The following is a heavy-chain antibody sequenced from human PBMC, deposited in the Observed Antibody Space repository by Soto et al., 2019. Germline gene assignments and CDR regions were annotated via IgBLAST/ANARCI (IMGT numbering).Heavy chain of an antibody. V-gene: IGHV5-51*01. Sequence: GESLKISCKCSGYSFTSYWIGWVRQMPGKGPEWMGIIYPGDSDTRYSPSFQGQVTISADKSISTAYLQWSSLKASDTAMYYCARAARPGYYYYGMDVWGQGTTVTVSS. CDR3: ARAARPGYYYYGMDV. J-gene: IGHJ6*02. CDR2: IYPGDSDT. D-gene: IGHD6-6*01. CDR1: GYSFTSYW.